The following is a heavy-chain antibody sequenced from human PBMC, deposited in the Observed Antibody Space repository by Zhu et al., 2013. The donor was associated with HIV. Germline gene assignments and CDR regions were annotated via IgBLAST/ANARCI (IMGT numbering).Heavy chain of an antibody. CDR1: GDTLRDSD. D-gene: IGHD3-22*01. V-gene: IGHV1-2*02. J-gene: IGHJ6*03. CDR3: ARGRNYYDSSGGYYYMDV. Sequence: QGQLVQSAAAVEEPGATLRVSCRASGDTLRDSDVHWVRQAPGQGLEWMGWINTHSGVTNYVQNFQGRISMTRDKSTRTAFLEVSRVRSDDAAVYYCARGRNYYDSSGGYYYMDVWGKGDHGHRLL. CDR2: INTHSGVT.